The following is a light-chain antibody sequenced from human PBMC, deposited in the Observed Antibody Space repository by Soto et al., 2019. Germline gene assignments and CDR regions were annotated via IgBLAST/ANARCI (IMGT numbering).Light chain of an antibody. Sequence: EIQMTQSPLSLSASVGDRVTITCRASQHIDTFLVWYQVKPGKAPKLLIQTASSLHSGVPSRFSGGGFGTSFTLVISSLQPEEFATYYCQQSSTTPYTFGQGTKLEIK. CDR2: TAS. CDR1: QHIDTF. J-gene: IGKJ2*01. CDR3: QQSSTTPYT. V-gene: IGKV1-39*01.